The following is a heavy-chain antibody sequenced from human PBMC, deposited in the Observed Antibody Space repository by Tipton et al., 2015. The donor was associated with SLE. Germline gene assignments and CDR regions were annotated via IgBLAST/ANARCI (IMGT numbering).Heavy chain of an antibody. CDR3: ASSRSGSSWYGYAFDI. D-gene: IGHD6-13*01. CDR1: GGSITSHY. CDR2: VSYSGTT. V-gene: IGHV4-59*08. Sequence: TLSLTCTVSGGSITSHYWNWIRQPQGKGLEWIGYVSYSGTTGYKPSLESRVTISVDRAKNQFSLKLSSVTAADTAVYYCASSRSGSSWYGYAFDIWGQGTMVTVSS. J-gene: IGHJ3*02.